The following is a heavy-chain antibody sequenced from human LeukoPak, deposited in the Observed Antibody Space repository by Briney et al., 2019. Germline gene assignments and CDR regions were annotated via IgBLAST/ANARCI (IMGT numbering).Heavy chain of an antibody. CDR1: GGSFSGYY. CDR3: ARDGPLAVAYFDY. D-gene: IGHD6-19*01. J-gene: IGHJ4*02. Sequence: PSETLSLTCAVYGGSFSGYYWSWIRQPPGKGLEWIGEINHSGSTNYNPSLKSRVTISVDTSKYQFSLKLSSVTAADTAVYYCARDGPLAVAYFDYWGQGTLVTVSS. V-gene: IGHV4-34*01. CDR2: INHSGST.